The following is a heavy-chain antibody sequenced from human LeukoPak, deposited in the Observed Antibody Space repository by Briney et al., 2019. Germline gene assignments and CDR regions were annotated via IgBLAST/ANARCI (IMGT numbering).Heavy chain of an antibody. J-gene: IGHJ3*02. CDR3: ARDRPSIVGATVHAFDI. V-gene: IGHV1-46*01. CDR1: GYTFTSYY. CDR2: INPSGGST. Sequence: GASVKVSCKASGYTFTSYYMHWVRQAPGQGLEWMGIINPSGGSTSYAQKFQGRVTMTRDTSTSTVYMELSSLRSEDTAVYYCARDRPSIVGATVHAFDIWGQGTMVTVSS. D-gene: IGHD1-26*01.